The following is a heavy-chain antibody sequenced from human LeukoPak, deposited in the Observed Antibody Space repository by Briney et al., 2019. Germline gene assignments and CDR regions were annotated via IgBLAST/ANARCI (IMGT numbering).Heavy chain of an antibody. J-gene: IGHJ6*03. V-gene: IGHV1-46*01. CDR2: INPSGGST. Sequence: GSSVKVSCKASGGTFSSYAISWVRQAPGQGLEWMGIINPSGGSTSYAQKFQGRVTMTRDTSTSTVYMELSSLRSEDTAVYYCARGGWGSSAYYYYYYMDVWGKGTTVTVSS. CDR3: ARGGWGSSAYYYYYYMDV. CDR1: GGTFSSYA. D-gene: IGHD6-6*01.